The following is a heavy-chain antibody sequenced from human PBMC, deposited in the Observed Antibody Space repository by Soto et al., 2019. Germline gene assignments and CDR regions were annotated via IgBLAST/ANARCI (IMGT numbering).Heavy chain of an antibody. CDR1: GGTFSKYA. CDR3: ARALPLGDLFFFFDI. Sequence: QVQLVQSGAEVKKPGSSVKVSCKASGGTFSKYAITWVRGAPGQGLEWRGGIIPIYGTTNFAKKIQGRVTISANESTSTAYMERSSIRSDDSAVYYCARALPLGDLFFFFDIWGKGTMVTVSS. D-gene: IGHD3-16*01. J-gene: IGHJ3*02. V-gene: IGHV1-69*01. CDR2: IIPIYGTT.